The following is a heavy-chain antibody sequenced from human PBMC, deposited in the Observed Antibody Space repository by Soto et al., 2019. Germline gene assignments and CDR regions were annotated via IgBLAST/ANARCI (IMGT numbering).Heavy chain of an antibody. CDR2: ISSSSSTI. V-gene: IGHV3-48*02. CDR1: GFTFSSYS. D-gene: IGHD1-20*01. J-gene: IGHJ4*02. CDR3: ARDNPVVTGMGAFDY. Sequence: GGSLRLSCAASGFTFSSYSMNWVRQAPGKGLEWVSYISSSSSTIYYADSVKGRFTISRDNAKNSLYLQMNSLRDEDTAVYYCARDNPVVTGMGAFDYWGQGTLVTVSS.